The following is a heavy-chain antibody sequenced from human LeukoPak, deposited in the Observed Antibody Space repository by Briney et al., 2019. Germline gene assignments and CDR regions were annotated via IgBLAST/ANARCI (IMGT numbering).Heavy chain of an antibody. Sequence: KTSETLSLTCTVSGGSISSYYWSWIRQPPGKGPEWIGYIYYSGSTNYNPSLKSRVTTSVDTSKNQFSLKLSSVTAADTAVYYCARDLAVAGTGAFDIWGQGTMVTVSS. CDR2: IYYSGST. CDR3: ARDLAVAGTGAFDI. CDR1: GGSISSYY. D-gene: IGHD6-19*01. J-gene: IGHJ3*02. V-gene: IGHV4-59*01.